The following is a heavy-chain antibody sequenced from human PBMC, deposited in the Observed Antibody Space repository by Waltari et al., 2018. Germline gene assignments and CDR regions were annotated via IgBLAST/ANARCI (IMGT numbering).Heavy chain of an antibody. D-gene: IGHD2-21*02. CDR3: ARAHPGGNSNAFDI. CDR1: GFTFSSYS. CDR2: ISSSSSYI. Sequence: EVQLVESGGGLVKPGGSLRLSCAASGFTFSSYSMNWVRQAPGKGLEWVSSISSSSSYIYYADSVKGRFTISRDNAKNSLYLQMNSLRAEDTAVYYCARAHPGGNSNAFDIWGQGTMVTVSS. J-gene: IGHJ3*02. V-gene: IGHV3-21*01.